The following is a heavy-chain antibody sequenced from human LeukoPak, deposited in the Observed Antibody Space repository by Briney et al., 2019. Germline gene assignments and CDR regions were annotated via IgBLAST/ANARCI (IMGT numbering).Heavy chain of an antibody. J-gene: IGHJ4*02. CDR3: ARAYSTMYSSGWYEY. CDR1: GGSISSYY. Sequence: SETLSLTCTVSGGSISSYYWSWIRQPPGKGLEWIGYIYYSGSTNYNPSLKSRVTISVDTSKNQFSLKLSSVTAADTTVYYCARAYSTMYSSGWYEYWGQGTLVTVSS. CDR2: IYYSGST. V-gene: IGHV4-59*12. D-gene: IGHD6-19*01.